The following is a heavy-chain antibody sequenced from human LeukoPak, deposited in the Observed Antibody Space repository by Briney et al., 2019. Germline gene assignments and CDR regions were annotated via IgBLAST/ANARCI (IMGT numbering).Heavy chain of an antibody. D-gene: IGHD2-15*01. CDR1: GFTFSSNS. V-gene: IGHV3-48*04. Sequence: GGSLRLSCAASGFTFSSNSMNWVRQAPGKGPEWVSYISSSSSTIYYADSVKGRFTISRDNAKNSLYLQMNSLRAEDKAVYYCARSYCSGGTCYNYNYYYMDVWGKGTTVTVSS. CDR3: ARSYCSGGTCYNYNYYYMDV. J-gene: IGHJ6*03. CDR2: ISSSSSTI.